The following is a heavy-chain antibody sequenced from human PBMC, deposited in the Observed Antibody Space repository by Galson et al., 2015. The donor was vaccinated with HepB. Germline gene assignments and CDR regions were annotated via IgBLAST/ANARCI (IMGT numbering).Heavy chain of an antibody. CDR1: GGTLSSYV. D-gene: IGHD2-15*01. V-gene: IGHV1-69*13. J-gene: IGHJ6*03. Sequence: SVKVSCKASGGTLSSYVISWVRQAPGQGLEWMGGIIPPFGTPNYAQKFQGRVTITADDSTNTAYMELSSLRSEDTAVYYCARGGRETSASRVNYYYYMDVWGKGTTVTVSS. CDR3: ARGGRETSASRVNYYYYMDV. CDR2: IIPPFGTP.